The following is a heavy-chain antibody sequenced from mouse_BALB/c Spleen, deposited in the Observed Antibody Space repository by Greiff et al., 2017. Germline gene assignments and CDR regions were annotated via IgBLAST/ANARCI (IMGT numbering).Heavy chain of an antibody. Sequence: QVQLQQSGAELVRPGASVKLSCKALGYTFTDYEMHWVKQRPGQGLEWIGEINPSNGRTNYNEKFKSKATLTVDKSSSTAYMQLSSLTSEDSAVYYCARWTGSYYAMDYWGQGTSVTVSS. D-gene: IGHD4-1*01. CDR3: ARWTGSYYAMDY. CDR2: INPSNGRT. CDR1: GYTFTDYE. V-gene: IGHV1S81*02. J-gene: IGHJ4*01.